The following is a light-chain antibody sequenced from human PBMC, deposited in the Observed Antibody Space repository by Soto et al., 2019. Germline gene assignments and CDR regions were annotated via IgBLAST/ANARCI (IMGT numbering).Light chain of an antibody. CDR1: HSISNW. CDR3: QQYDTFLT. CDR2: KAS. Sequence: DIQMTQSPSTLSASVGDRVTITCRASHSISNWLAWYQQKPGKAPNLLIYKASSLESGVPSRFSGSGSGTEFTLTISSLQPDDLATYYCQQYDTFLTVGVGTNVDSK. V-gene: IGKV1-5*03. J-gene: IGKJ4*01.